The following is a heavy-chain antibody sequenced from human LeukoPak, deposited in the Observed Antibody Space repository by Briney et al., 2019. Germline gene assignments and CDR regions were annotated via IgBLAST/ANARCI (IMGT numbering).Heavy chain of an antibody. V-gene: IGHV4-59*01. Sequence: SETLSLTCAVYGGSFSGYYWSWIRQPPGKGLEWIGYIYYSGSTNYNPSLKSRVTISVDTSENQFSLKLSSVTAADTAVYYCARDGGYSYGPFDYWGQGTLVTVSS. J-gene: IGHJ4*02. CDR3: ARDGGYSYGPFDY. D-gene: IGHD5-18*01. CDR1: GGSFSGYY. CDR2: IYYSGST.